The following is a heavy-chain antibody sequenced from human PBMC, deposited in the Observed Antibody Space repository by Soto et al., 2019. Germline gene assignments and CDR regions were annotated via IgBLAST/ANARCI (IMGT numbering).Heavy chain of an antibody. CDR1: GFTFRSYA. J-gene: IGHJ6*02. CDR2: IGGSSGST. V-gene: IGHV3-23*01. D-gene: IGHD6-19*01. Sequence: GGSLRLSCAASGFTFRSYAMSWVRQAPGKGLEWVSAIGGSSGSTDYADSVKGRFTISRDNSKNTLFLQMNSLRAEDTAVYYCARDNGYSSAPDYYYYGMDVWGQGTTVTVSS. CDR3: ARDNGYSSAPDYYYYGMDV.